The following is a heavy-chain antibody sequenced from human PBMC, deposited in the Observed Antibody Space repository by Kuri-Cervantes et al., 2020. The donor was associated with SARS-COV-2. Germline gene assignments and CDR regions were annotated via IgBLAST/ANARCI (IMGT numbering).Heavy chain of an antibody. D-gene: IGHD6-6*01. J-gene: IGHJ6*03. CDR1: GGSFSGYY. CDR3: ARDNQDSSWISRFSDYYYYYYMDV. CDR2: INHSGST. Sequence: SETLSLTCAVYGGSFSGYYCSWIRQPPGKGLEWIGGINHSGSTNYNPSLKSRVTISVDTSKNQFSLKLSSVTAADTAVYYCARDNQDSSWISRFSDYYYYYYMDVCGKGTTVTVSS. V-gene: IGHV4-34*01.